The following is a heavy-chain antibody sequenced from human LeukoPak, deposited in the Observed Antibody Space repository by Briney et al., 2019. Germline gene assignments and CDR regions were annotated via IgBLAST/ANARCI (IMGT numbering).Heavy chain of an antibody. CDR2: IYPGDSDT. Sequence: HGESLKISGKGSGYSFTSYWIGWVRQMPGKGLEWMGIIYPGDSDTRYSPSFQGQVTLSADKSISTAYLQWSSLKASDTAMYYCARGVVVVPAAIPHYYMDVWGKGTTVTVSS. D-gene: IGHD2-2*01. J-gene: IGHJ6*03. V-gene: IGHV5-51*01. CDR3: ARGVVVVPAAIPHYYMDV. CDR1: GYSFTSYW.